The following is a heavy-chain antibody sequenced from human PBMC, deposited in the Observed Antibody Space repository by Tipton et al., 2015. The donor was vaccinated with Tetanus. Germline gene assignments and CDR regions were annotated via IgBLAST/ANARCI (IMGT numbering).Heavy chain of an antibody. CDR2: IYPGDSDT. CDR3: ARLHLRTYASSSGY. V-gene: IGHV5-51*01. D-gene: IGHD6-6*01. CDR1: GYNFDTYW. J-gene: IGHJ4*02. Sequence: VQLVQSGAEVKKPGESLKISCKCSGYNFDTYWIAWVRQVPGKGLEWMGIIYPGDSDTRYSPSFQGHVTMSADKSINTAYLQWSSLEASDTAMYFCARLHLRTYASSSGYWGQGTLVTVSS.